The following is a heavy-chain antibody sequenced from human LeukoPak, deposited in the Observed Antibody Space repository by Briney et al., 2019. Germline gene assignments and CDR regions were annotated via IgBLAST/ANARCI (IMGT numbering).Heavy chain of an antibody. D-gene: IGHD5-12*01. CDR1: GGPLTSYY. J-gene: IGHJ3*02. CDR3: ARDRYSGYDGFGAFDI. CDR2: IYYRGST. Sequence: PSETLSLTCAVSGGPLTSYYWSWIRQPPGKGLEWIGFIYYRGSTNYNPSLESRVTISVDTSKNRFSLKLSSETAADTAVYYCARDRYSGYDGFGAFDIWGQGTMVTVSS. V-gene: IGHV4-59*01.